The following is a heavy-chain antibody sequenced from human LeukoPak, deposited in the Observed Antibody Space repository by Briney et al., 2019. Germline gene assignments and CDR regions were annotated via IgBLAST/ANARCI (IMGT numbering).Heavy chain of an antibody. CDR1: GFTFSSYW. D-gene: IGHD3-10*01. CDR3: ARERLLWFGEPGFDY. CDR2: IKQDGSEK. V-gene: IGHV3-7*01. J-gene: IGHJ4*02. Sequence: PGGSLRLSCAASGFTFSSYWMSWVRQAPGKGLEWVANIKQDGSEKYYVDSVKGRFTISRDNAKNSLYLQMNSLRAEDTAVYYCARERLLWFGEPGFDYWGQGTLVTVSS.